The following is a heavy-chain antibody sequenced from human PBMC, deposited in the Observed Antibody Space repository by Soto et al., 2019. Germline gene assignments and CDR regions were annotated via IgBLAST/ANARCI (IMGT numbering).Heavy chain of an antibody. J-gene: IGHJ1*01. Sequence: GGSLRLSCAVSGFTFSSYGMHWVRQAPGKGLEWVAHISYDGSNDHYVDSVKGRFTISRDNSKNTLYLQMNSLRAEDTAVYYCARGYGSSGYYFTHRSQNKRAEYFQHWGQGTLVTVSS. CDR1: GFTFSSYG. V-gene: IGHV3-30*03. D-gene: IGHD3-22*01. CDR3: ARGYGSSGYYFTHRSQNKRAEYFQH. CDR2: ISYDGSND.